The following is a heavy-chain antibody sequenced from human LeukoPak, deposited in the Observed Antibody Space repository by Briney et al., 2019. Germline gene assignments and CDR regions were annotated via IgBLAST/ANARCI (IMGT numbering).Heavy chain of an antibody. CDR2: INPSGGST. CDR3: ARAEAAGIPAAMPLMWYYYYMDV. D-gene: IGHD2-2*01. CDR1: GYTFTSYY. J-gene: IGHJ6*03. V-gene: IGHV1-46*01. Sequence: ASVKVSCKASGYTFTSYYMHWVRQAPGQGLEWMGIINPSGGSTSYAQKFQGRVTMTRDTSTSTVYMELSSPRSEDTAVYYCARAEAAGIPAAMPLMWYYYYMDVWGKGTTVTVSS.